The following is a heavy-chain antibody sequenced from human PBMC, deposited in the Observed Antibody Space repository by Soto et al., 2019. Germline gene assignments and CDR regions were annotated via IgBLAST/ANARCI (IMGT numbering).Heavy chain of an antibody. J-gene: IGHJ5*02. D-gene: IGHD3-3*01. CDR2: INPHGGSK. V-gene: IGHV1-46*01. Sequence: GASVKVSCKAPGDTFTRYYLNWVRQAPGQGLEWVGVINPHGGSKKYAQKFQGRVTMTRDTSRSTVYMEPRSLRSDDTAIYYCARSSGGNFGIIIEGSNWFDPWGQGTLVTVSS. CDR3: ARSSGGNFGIIIEGSNWFDP. CDR1: GDTFTRYY.